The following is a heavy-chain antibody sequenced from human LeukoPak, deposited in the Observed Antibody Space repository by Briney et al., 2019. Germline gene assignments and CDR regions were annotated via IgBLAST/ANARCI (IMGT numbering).Heavy chain of an antibody. CDR3: AKGPSSYFDWLLPPYYYYGMDV. Sequence: PGGSLRLSCAASGFTFSSYGMHWVRQAPGKGLEWVAVISYDGSNKYYADSVKGRFTISRDNSKNTLYLQMNSLRAEDTVVYYCAKGPSSYFDWLLPPYYYYGMDVWGQGTTVTVSS. V-gene: IGHV3-30*18. D-gene: IGHD3-9*01. J-gene: IGHJ6*02. CDR1: GFTFSSYG. CDR2: ISYDGSNK.